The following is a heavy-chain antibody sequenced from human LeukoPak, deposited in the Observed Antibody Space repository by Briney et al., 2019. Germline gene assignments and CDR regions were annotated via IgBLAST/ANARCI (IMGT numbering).Heavy chain of an antibody. Sequence: PGGSLRLSCSASGFTFSSYAMHWVRQAPGKGLEWVSSISSGSSYLYYADSVKGRFTISRDNAKNSLYLQMNSLRAEDTAVYYCTRDRASSDKRTFDIWGQGTMVTVSS. CDR1: GFTFSSYA. J-gene: IGHJ3*02. D-gene: IGHD3-22*01. CDR3: TRDRASSDKRTFDI. V-gene: IGHV3-21*01. CDR2: ISSGSSYL.